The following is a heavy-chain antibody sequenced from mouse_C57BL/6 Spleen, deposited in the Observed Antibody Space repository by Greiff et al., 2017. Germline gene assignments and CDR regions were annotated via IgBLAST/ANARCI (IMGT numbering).Heavy chain of an antibody. J-gene: IGHJ2*01. CDR1: GYTFTDYY. V-gene: IGHV1-26*01. CDR3: VSTVVDSLCDY. D-gene: IGHD1-1*01. Sequence: VQLQQSGPELVKPGASVKISWKASGYTFTDYYMNWVKQSHGKSLEWIGEINPNNGGTSYNQKFKGKATLTVDKSSSTAYMECRSLTSEDSAVYYSVSTVVDSLCDYWGQGTTLTVSS. CDR2: INPNNGGT.